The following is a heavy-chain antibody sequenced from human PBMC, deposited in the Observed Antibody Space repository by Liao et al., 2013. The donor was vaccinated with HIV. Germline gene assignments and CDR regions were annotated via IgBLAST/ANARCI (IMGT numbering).Heavy chain of an antibody. CDR2: IYYSGST. CDR3: ATSHGGHVFDI. D-gene: IGHD2-2*01. Sequence: QVQLQESGPGLVKPSQTLSLTCSVSGGSISSGDYFWSWIRQPPGKGLEWIGYIYYSGSTYYNPSLKSRVTISVDTSKNQFSLDLDSVTAADTAIYYCATSHGGHVFDIWGQGTMVVVSS. J-gene: IGHJ3*02. V-gene: IGHV4-30-4*08. CDR1: GGSISSGDYF.